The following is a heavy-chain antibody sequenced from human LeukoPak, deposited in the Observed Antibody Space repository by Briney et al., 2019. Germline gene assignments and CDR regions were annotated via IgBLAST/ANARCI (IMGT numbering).Heavy chain of an antibody. CDR2: IYYSGST. CDR3: ARAQYTSAWLWDY. V-gene: IGHV4-59*01. D-gene: IGHD6-19*01. CDR1: GGSISSYY. Sequence: SETLSLTCTVSGGSISSYYWSWIRQPPGKGLEWIGYIYYSGSTNYNPSLKSRVTISVDTSRDQFSLKLSSVTAADTAVYYCARAQYTSAWLWDYWGQGTLVTVSS. J-gene: IGHJ4*02.